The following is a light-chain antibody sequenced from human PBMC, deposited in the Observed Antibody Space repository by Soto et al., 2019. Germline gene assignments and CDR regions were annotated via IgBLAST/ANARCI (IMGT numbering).Light chain of an antibody. J-gene: IGLJ1*01. CDR2: DVS. CDR1: SSDVGGYKY. Sequence: QTVVTKPAAESGAPGQAITISCTGTSSDVGGYKYVAWYQQHPGKAPKRMIYDVSSRPPGVSNRFSGSKSGNTASLTISGLQAEDEADYYCSSYASSSTLYVFGTGTKVTVL. V-gene: IGLV2-14*03. CDR3: SSYASSSTLYV.